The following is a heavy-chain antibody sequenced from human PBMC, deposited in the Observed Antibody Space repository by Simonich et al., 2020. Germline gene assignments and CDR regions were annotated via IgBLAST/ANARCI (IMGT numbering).Heavy chain of an antibody. Sequence: EVQLVESGGGLVQPGGSLRLSCAASGFTFSSYWMHWVRQAPGKGLWGSSGINSDGRRTSSADPVKGRFTITRDNAKNTLYLQMNSLRAEDTAVYYCAREAGDLWYFDLWGRGTLVTVSS. D-gene: IGHD7-27*01. CDR2: INSDGRRT. J-gene: IGHJ2*01. CDR3: AREAGDLWYFDL. V-gene: IGHV3-74*01. CDR1: GFTFSSYW.